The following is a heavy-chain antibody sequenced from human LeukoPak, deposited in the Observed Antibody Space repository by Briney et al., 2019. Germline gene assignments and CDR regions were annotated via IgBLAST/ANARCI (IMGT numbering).Heavy chain of an antibody. V-gene: IGHV3-23*01. D-gene: IGHD3-3*02. CDR1: GFTFSSYG. J-gene: IGHJ4*02. CDR3: AKCVFSREYYFDY. Sequence: GGSLRLSCAASGFTFSSYGMSWVRQAPGKGLEWVSAISGSGGSTYYADSVKGRFTISRDNSKNTLYLQMNSLRAEDTAVYYCAKCVFSREYYFDYWGQGTLVTVSS. CDR2: ISGSGGST.